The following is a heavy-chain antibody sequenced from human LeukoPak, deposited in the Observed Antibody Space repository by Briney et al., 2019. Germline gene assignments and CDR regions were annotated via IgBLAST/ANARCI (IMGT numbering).Heavy chain of an antibody. J-gene: IGHJ6*02. D-gene: IGHD2-15*01. Sequence: GGSLRLSCAASGFTFDDYAMHWVRQAPGKGLEWVSGISWNSGSIGYADSVKGRFTISRDNAKNSLYLQMNSLRAEDMALYYCAKASLVVDYYSYYGMDVWGQGTTVTVSS. V-gene: IGHV3-9*03. CDR1: GFTFDDYA. CDR3: AKASLVVDYYSYYGMDV. CDR2: ISWNSGSI.